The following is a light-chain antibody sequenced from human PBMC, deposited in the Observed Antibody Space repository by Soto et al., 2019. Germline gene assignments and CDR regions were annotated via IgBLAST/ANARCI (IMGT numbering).Light chain of an antibody. CDR1: QSLLHSNGYNY. J-gene: IGKJ3*01. CDR3: MQALQTLAFT. CDR2: LGS. V-gene: IGKV2-28*01. Sequence: DIVMTQSPLSLPVTPGEPASISCRSSQSLLHSNGYNYLDWYLQKPGQSPQLLIYLGSNRASGVTDRFSGSGSGTYFTLKISRVEAEDVGVYYCMQALQTLAFTFGPGTKVDSK.